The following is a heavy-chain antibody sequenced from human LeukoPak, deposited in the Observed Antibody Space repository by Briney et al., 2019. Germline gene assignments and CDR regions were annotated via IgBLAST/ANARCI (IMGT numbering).Heavy chain of an antibody. CDR3: ARGFDSKSTYFDY. Sequence: SETLSLTCGVSGGSINSNNWWTWVRQPPGKGLEWIGEIYHSGSTKYNPSLESRVAMSVDKTENQFPLKLRSVTAADTAVYYCARGFDSKSTYFDYWGQGTLVTVSS. V-gene: IGHV4-4*02. J-gene: IGHJ4*02. D-gene: IGHD5-12*01. CDR2: IYHSGST. CDR1: GGSINSNNW.